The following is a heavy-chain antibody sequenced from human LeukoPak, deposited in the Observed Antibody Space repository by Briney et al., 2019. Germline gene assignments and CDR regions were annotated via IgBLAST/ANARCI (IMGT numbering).Heavy chain of an antibody. D-gene: IGHD1-7*01. J-gene: IGHJ4*02. CDR3: ARDRPYNWNYPLLDY. V-gene: IGHV4-59*01. CDR2: IYDSGST. CDR1: GGSISSYY. Sequence: SETLSLTCTVSGGSISSYYWSWIRQPPGKGLEWIGYIYDSGSTNYNPSLKSRVTISVDTSKNQFSLKLSSVTAADTAVYYCARDRPYNWNYPLLDYWGQGTLVTVSS.